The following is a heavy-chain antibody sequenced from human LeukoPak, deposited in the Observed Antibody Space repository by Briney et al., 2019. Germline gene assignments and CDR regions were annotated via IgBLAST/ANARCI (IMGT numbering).Heavy chain of an antibody. V-gene: IGHV3-66*01. J-gene: IGHJ3*02. CDR3: ASGGPEDAFDI. Sequence: GGSLRLSCAASGFTVSSNYMSWVRQAPGKGLDWVSVIYSGGSTYYADSVKGRFTISRDNSKNALYLQMNSLRAEDTAVYYCASGGPEDAFDIWGQGTMVTVSS. CDR1: GFTVSSNY. D-gene: IGHD3-16*01. CDR2: IYSGGST.